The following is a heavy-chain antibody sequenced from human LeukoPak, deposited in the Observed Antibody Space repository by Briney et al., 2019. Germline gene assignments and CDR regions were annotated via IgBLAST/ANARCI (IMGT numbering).Heavy chain of an antibody. CDR1: GVSISSYY. J-gene: IGHJ5*02. V-gene: IGHV4-59*08. CDR2: IYYSGST. CDR3: ARAGYDYVWGNLVQWFDP. Sequence: SETLSLTCTVSGVSISSYYWSWIRQPPGKGLEWIGYIYYSGSTNYNPSLKSRVTISVDTSKNQFSLKLSSVTAADTAVYYCARAGYDYVWGNLVQWFDPWGQGTLVTVSS. D-gene: IGHD3-16*01.